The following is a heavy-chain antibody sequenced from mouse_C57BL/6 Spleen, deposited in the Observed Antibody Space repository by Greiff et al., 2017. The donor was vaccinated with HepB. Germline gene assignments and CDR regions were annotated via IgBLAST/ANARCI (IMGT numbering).Heavy chain of an antibody. CDR3: ARGANWDVGYFDY. Sequence: VQLKESVAELVRPGASVKLSCTASGFNIKNTYMHWVKQRPEQGLEWIGRIDPANGNTKYAPKFQGKATITADTSSNTAYLQLSSLTSEDTAIYYCARGANWDVGYFDYWGQGTTLTVSS. CDR1: GFNIKNTY. D-gene: IGHD4-1*02. J-gene: IGHJ2*01. V-gene: IGHV14-3*01. CDR2: IDPANGNT.